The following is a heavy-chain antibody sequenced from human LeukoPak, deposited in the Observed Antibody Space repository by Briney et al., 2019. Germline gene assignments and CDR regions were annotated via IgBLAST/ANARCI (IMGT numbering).Heavy chain of an antibody. J-gene: IGHJ4*02. CDR1: GYTFTTYS. Sequence: ASVKVSCKASGYTFTTYSISWVRQAPGQGLEWMGWINTYNGNTNYAQELRGRVTMTTDTSTSTAYMELRSLTSDDTAVYYCARVPVSGDYYGSRSYFDYWGQGTLVTVSS. V-gene: IGHV1-18*01. D-gene: IGHD3-10*01. CDR3: ARVPVSGDYYGSRSYFDY. CDR2: INTYNGNT.